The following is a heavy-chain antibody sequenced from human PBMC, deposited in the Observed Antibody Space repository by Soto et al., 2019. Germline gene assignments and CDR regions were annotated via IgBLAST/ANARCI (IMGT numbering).Heavy chain of an antibody. V-gene: IGHV3-7*01. Sequence: EVQLVESGGGLVQPGGSLRLSCAASGFTFSRYWMNWVRQAPGKGLEWVANIKEDGSEGYYVDSVKGRLTISRDNAKNSLYLQMNSLRAEDTAVYYCVRVEGQWELTLWGRGTLVTVSS. CDR2: IKEDGSEG. J-gene: IGHJ2*01. CDR1: GFTFSRYW. D-gene: IGHD1-26*01. CDR3: VRVEGQWELTL.